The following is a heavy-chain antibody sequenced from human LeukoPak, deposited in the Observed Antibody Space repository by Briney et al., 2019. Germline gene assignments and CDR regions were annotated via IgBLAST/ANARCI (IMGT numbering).Heavy chain of an antibody. V-gene: IGHV3-30*18. CDR1: GFTFSSYG. CDR3: AKDYDILTGASFDP. Sequence: PGGSLRLSCAASGFTFSSYGMHWVRQAPGKGLEWVAVISYDGSNKYYADSVKGRFTISRDNSKNTLYLQMNSLRAEDTAVYYCAKDYDILTGASFDPWGQGTLVTVSS. D-gene: IGHD3-9*01. CDR2: ISYDGSNK. J-gene: IGHJ5*02.